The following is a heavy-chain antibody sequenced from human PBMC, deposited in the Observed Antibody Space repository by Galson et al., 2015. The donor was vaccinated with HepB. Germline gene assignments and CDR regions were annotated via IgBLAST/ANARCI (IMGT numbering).Heavy chain of an antibody. D-gene: IGHD6-13*01. Sequence: SLRLSCAASKFHFITYGMHWVRQAPGKGLEWVTFIQYDGSNKYYADSVKGRFTISRDNSKNILYLQMNSLRAEDTAVYYCAKDMGPYSCTWYEVSGSDIWGQGTMVTVSS. CDR2: IQYDGSNK. CDR3: AKDMGPYSCTWYEVSGSDI. V-gene: IGHV3-30*02. CDR1: KFHFITYG. J-gene: IGHJ3*02.